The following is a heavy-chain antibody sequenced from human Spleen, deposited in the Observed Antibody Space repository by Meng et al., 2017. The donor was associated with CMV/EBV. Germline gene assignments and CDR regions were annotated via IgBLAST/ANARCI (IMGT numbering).Heavy chain of an antibody. CDR1: ELHFSNYW. CDR2: INTDGTFT. J-gene: IGHJ4*02. V-gene: IGHV3-74*03. D-gene: IGHD7-27*01. CDR3: GRDLTGEGDR. Sequence: GRLVQPGRFLTLSGADFELHFSNYWFHWVRQLPGEGLVWVSRINTDGTFTSYADSVKGRFTIYRDNARNTLYLEMNNLRVDDSAVYYCGRDLTGEGDRWGQGTLVTVSS.